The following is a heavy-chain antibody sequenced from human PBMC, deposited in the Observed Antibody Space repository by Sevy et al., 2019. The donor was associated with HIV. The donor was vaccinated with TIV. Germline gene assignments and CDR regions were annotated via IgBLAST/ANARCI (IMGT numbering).Heavy chain of an antibody. CDR1: GFTFSNAW. CDR3: TTLAVAGTFDY. V-gene: IGHV3-15*01. Sequence: GGSLRLSCAASGFTFSNAWMSWVRQAPGKGLEWVGRIKSKTDGGTTDYAAPVKGRFTISRHDSKNTLYLQMNSLKTEDTAVYYCTTLAVAGTFDYWGQGTLVTVSS. J-gene: IGHJ4*02. CDR2: IKSKTDGGTT. D-gene: IGHD6-19*01.